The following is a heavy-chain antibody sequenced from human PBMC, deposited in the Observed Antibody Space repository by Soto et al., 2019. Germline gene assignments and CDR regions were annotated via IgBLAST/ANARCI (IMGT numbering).Heavy chain of an antibody. CDR3: ARSREQWLVDAFDI. CDR2: INPTGSP. J-gene: IGHJ3*02. V-gene: IGHV4-39*07. D-gene: IGHD6-19*01. Sequence: QLQLQESGPGLVKPSETLSLTCTVSGGSISSSSYYWGWIRQPPGKGLEWIGEINPTGSPKYNPSLMSRVTISVDTSKNQFSMKLSSVTAADTAVFYCARSREQWLVDAFDIWGQGTMVTVSS. CDR1: GGSISSSSYY.